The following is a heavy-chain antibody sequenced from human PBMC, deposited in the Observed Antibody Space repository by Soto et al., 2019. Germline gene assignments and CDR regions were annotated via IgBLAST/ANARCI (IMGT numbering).Heavy chain of an antibody. Sequence: QVYLVESGGGLVKPGGSLRLSCAASGFTFSEYDMSWIRQAPGTGPEWVSYISGSSTFTKYADSVKGRVTISRDNAKNSVQLNMNSMSAVDTAVYYCARVGVYNWNYGIDWGQGTLVTVTS. CDR1: GFTFSEYD. J-gene: IGHJ4*02. CDR3: ARVGVYNWNYGID. CDR2: ISGSSTFT. V-gene: IGHV3-11*06. D-gene: IGHD1-7*01.